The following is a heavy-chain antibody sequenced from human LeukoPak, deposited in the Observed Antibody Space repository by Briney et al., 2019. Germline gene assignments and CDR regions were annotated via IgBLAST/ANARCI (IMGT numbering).Heavy chain of an antibody. J-gene: IGHJ1*01. CDR2: ISASGGST. D-gene: IGHD1-1*01. CDR1: GFTFSSYA. V-gene: IGHV3-23*01. CDR3: AKDRSNNWYDKYFQH. Sequence: GGSLRLSCAASGFTFSSYAMTWVRQAPGKGLEWVSSISASGGSTYYTDSVKGRFTISRDDSRDTVYLQMNSLRAEDTAVYYCAKDRSNNWYDKYFQHWGQGTLVTVSS.